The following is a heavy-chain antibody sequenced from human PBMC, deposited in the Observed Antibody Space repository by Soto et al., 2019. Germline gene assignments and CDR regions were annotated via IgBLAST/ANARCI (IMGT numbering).Heavy chain of an antibody. D-gene: IGHD3-16*01. V-gene: IGHV3-74*01. J-gene: IGHJ6*02. CDR1: GFTFRSYW. CDR3: ARGGHVVGMDV. CDR2: ISSDGSSR. Sequence: EVQLVESGGGLVQPGGSLRLSCAGSGFTFRSYWMHWVRQAPGKGLVWVSRISSDGSSRGYADFVKGRFTISRDNAKNPLYRRRKSLGDEGTGVCFCARGGHVVGMDVWGQGTAVSVSS.